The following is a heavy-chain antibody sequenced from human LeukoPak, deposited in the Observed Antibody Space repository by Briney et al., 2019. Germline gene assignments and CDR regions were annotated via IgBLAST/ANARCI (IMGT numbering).Heavy chain of an antibody. CDR2: ISTSGNTM. CDR1: GFTFSSYE. Sequence: GGSLRLSCAASGFTFSSYEMNWVRQAPGKGLEWVSYISTSGNTMYYADSVRGRFTISRDNAQNSLYLQLDSLRAEDTAVYYCATNYDSSGYFPGGAFDIWGQGTMVTVPS. CDR3: ATNYDSSGYFPGGAFDI. D-gene: IGHD3-22*01. J-gene: IGHJ3*02. V-gene: IGHV3-48*03.